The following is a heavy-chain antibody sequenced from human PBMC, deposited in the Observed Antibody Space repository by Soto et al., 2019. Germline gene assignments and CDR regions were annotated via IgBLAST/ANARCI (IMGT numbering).Heavy chain of an antibody. Sequence: VKVSCKASGGTFSSYAISWVRQAPGQGLEWMGGIIPIFGTANYAQKFQGRVTITADESTSTAYMELSSLRSEDTAVYYCARAKASMTDYYYGMDVWGQGTTVTVSS. J-gene: IGHJ6*02. CDR3: ARAKASMTDYYYGMDV. D-gene: IGHD2-21*02. V-gene: IGHV1-69*01. CDR1: GGTFSSYA. CDR2: IIPIFGTA.